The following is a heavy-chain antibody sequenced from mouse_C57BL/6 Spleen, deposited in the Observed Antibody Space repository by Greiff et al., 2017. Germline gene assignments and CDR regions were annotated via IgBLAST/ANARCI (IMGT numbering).Heavy chain of an antibody. D-gene: IGHD3-3*01. CDR1: GYSITSGYY. V-gene: IGHV3-6*01. J-gene: IGHJ2*01. CDR2: ISYDGSN. Sequence: EVQLQESGPGLVKPSQSLSLTCSVTGYSITSGYYWNWIRQFPGNKLEWMGYISYDGSNNYNPPLKNRISITRDTSKNQFFLKLNSVTTEDTATYYCARGDLPFDYWGQGTTLTVSS. CDR3: ARGDLPFDY.